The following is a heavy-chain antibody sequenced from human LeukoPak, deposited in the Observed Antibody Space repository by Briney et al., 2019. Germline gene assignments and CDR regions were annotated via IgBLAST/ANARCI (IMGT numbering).Heavy chain of an antibody. V-gene: IGHV4-39*01. CDR3: ARALGYCSGGSCTRGYNWFDP. J-gene: IGHJ5*02. CDR2: IYYGGST. D-gene: IGHD2-15*01. Sequence: PSETLSLTCTVSGGSISSYYWGWIRQPPGKGLEWIGSIYYGGSTYYNPSLKSRVIISVDTSMNQFSLKLSFVTTADTAVYYCARALGYCSGGSCTRGYNWFDPWGQGTLVTVPS. CDR1: GGSISSYY.